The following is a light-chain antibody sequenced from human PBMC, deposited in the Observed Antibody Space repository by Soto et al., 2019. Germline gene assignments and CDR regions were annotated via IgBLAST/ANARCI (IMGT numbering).Light chain of an antibody. CDR3: KQYYSTPWT. CDR2: WAS. CDR1: QSVLYSSNNKNY. V-gene: IGKV4-1*01. J-gene: IGKJ1*01. Sequence: DIVMTQSPDSLAVSLGERATINCKSSQSVLYSSNNKNYLAWYQQKPGQPPKLLIYWASTRESGVPDRFSGSGSGKDFTLPISSLQAEDVAVYYCKQYYSTPWTFGQGTKGEIK.